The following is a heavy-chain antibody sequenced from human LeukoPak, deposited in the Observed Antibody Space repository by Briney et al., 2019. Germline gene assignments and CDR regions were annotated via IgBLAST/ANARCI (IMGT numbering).Heavy chain of an antibody. CDR1: GFTFSSYG. V-gene: IGHV3-30*02. CDR3: AKMDTDMVTGYYYYYLDV. Sequence: GGSLRLSCAASGFTFSSYGMHWVRQAPGKGLEWVAFIRYDGSNKYYADSVKGRFTISRDNSKNTLYLQMNSLRAEDTAVYYCAKMDTDMVTGYYYYYLDVWGKGTTVTVSS. D-gene: IGHD5-18*01. J-gene: IGHJ6*03. CDR2: IRYDGSNK.